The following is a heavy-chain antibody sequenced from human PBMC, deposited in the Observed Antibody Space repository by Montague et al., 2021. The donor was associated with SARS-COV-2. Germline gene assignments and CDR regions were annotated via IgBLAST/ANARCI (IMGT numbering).Heavy chain of an antibody. Sequence: SETLSLTCAVSGGSISSSNWWSWVRQPPGKGLEWIGEIYHSGSTNYNPSLKSLVTISVDTSKNQFSLKLSSVTAADTAVYYCARRYCSSTSCPNWFDPWGQGTLVTVSS. CDR3: ARRYCSSTSCPNWFDP. D-gene: IGHD2-2*01. CDR1: GGSISSSNW. J-gene: IGHJ5*02. CDR2: IYHSGST. V-gene: IGHV4-4*02.